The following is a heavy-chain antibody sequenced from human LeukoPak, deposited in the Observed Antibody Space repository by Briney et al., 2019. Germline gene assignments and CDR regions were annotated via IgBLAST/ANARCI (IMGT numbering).Heavy chain of an antibody. V-gene: IGHV4-59*01. CDR1: GGSISSYY. CDR2: IYYSGST. Sequence: SETLSLTCTVSGGSISSYYWSWIRQPPGKGLEWLGYIYYSGSTNYNPSLKSRVTISVDTSKNQFSLKLSSVTAADTAVYYCARSVAAAGTGIDYWGQGTLVTVSS. J-gene: IGHJ4*02. CDR3: ARSVAAAGTGIDY. D-gene: IGHD6-13*01.